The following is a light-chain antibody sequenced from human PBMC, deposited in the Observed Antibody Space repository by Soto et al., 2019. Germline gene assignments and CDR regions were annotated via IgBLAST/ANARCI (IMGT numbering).Light chain of an antibody. CDR3: NSYTSSSTYV. V-gene: IGLV2-14*03. J-gene: IGLJ1*01. CDR2: DVT. CDR1: SSDVGGFNY. Sequence: QSALTQPASVSGSPGQSITISCTGTSSDVGGFNYVSWYQQHPGKAPKLMIYDVTNRPSGFSYRFSGSKSGNTASLTISGLQAEDEADYYCNSYTSSSTYVVGTGTKVTVL.